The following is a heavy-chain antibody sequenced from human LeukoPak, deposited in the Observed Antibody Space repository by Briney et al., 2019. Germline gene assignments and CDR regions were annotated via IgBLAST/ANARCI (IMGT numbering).Heavy chain of an antibody. D-gene: IGHD6-13*01. V-gene: IGHV3-33*01. J-gene: IGHJ4*02. CDR3: ARRKAAAGFDY. CDR2: IWYDGNIK. CDR1: GFTFSNHG. Sequence: GGSLRLSCTASGFTFSNHGMHWVRQAPGKGLEWVALIWYDGNIKYYSDSVKGRFTISRDNSKDTLFLQMNSLTAEDTAVYYCARRKAAAGFDYWGQGTLVTVSS.